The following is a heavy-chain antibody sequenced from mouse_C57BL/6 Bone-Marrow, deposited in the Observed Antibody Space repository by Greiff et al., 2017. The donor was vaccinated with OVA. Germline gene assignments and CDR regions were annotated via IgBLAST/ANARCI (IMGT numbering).Heavy chain of an antibody. CDR2: IDPENGDT. D-gene: IGHD1-1*01. J-gene: IGHJ3*01. V-gene: IGHV14-4*01. CDR1: GFNIKDDY. CDR3: TGIYYYGSSLL. Sequence: EVKLMESGAELVRPGASVKLSCTASGFNIKDDYMHWVKQRPEQGLEWIGWIDPENGDTEYASKFQGKATITADTSSNTAYLQLSSLTSEDTAVYYCTGIYYYGSSLLWGQGTLVTVSA.